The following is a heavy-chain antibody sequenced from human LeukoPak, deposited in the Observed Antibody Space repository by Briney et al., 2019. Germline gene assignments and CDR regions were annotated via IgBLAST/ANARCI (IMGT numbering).Heavy chain of an antibody. CDR2: IYYSGST. D-gene: IGHD7-27*01. CDR1: GGSISSYY. V-gene: IGHV4-59*01. CDR3: ARALGTSDDY. Sequence: SETLSLTCTVSGGSISSYYWSWIRQPPGKGLEWIGYIYYSGSTNYNPTLKSRVTISVDTSKNQFSLKLSSVTAADTAVYYCARALGTSDDYWGQGTLVTVSS. J-gene: IGHJ4*02.